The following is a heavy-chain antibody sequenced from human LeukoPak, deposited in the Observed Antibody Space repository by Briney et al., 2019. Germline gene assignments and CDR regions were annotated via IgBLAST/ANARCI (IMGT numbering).Heavy chain of an antibody. J-gene: IGHJ6*04. Sequence: GGSLRLSCAASGFTFSSYEMNWVRQAPGKGLEWVSYISSSGSTIYYADSVKGRFTISRDNAKNSLYLQMNSLRAEDTAVYYCARDPTIFGVVIDVWGKGTTVTVSS. D-gene: IGHD3-3*01. CDR1: GFTFSSYE. CDR3: ARDPTIFGVVIDV. CDR2: ISSSGSTI. V-gene: IGHV3-48*03.